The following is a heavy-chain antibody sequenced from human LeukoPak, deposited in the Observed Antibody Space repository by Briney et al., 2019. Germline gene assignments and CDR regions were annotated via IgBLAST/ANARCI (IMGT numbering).Heavy chain of an antibody. D-gene: IGHD3-9*01. V-gene: IGHV1-69*06. Sequence: SVKVSCKASGGTFSSYAISWVRQAPGQGLEWMGGIIPIFGTANYAQKFQGRVTITADKSTSTAYMELSSLRSEDTAVYYCASAPPTYYNILTGAEYYFDYWGQGTLVTVSS. J-gene: IGHJ4*02. CDR3: ASAPPTYYNILTGAEYYFDY. CDR2: IIPIFGTA. CDR1: GGTFSSYA.